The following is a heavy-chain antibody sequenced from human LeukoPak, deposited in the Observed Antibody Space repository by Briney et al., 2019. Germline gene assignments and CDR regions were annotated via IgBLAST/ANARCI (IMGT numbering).Heavy chain of an antibody. J-gene: IGHJ4*02. CDR3: ARAGNLYSSSWRYYFGY. CDR1: GYTFTGYY. V-gene: IGHV1-2*02. D-gene: IGHD6-13*01. CDR2: INPNSGGT. Sequence: ASVKVSCKASGYTFTGYYMHWVRQAPGQGLEWMGWINPNSGGTNYAQKFQGRVTMTRDTSISTAYMELSRLRSDDTAVYYCARAGNLYSSSWRYYFGYWGQGALVTVSS.